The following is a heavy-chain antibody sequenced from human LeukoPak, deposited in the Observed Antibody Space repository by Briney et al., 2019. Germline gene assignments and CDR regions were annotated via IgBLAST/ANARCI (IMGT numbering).Heavy chain of an antibody. CDR2: IHPDGSIT. Sequence: GGSLRLSCVGSGFTISDYWMHWVRQAPGTGLVWVSRIHPDGSITTYADSVKGRFTISRDNAKNTLYLQMNSLRAEDTAVYYCAPQQTYSPYNWFDPWGQGTLVTVSS. D-gene: IGHD5-12*01. CDR1: GFTISDYW. V-gene: IGHV3-74*03. CDR3: APQQTYSPYNWFDP. J-gene: IGHJ5*02.